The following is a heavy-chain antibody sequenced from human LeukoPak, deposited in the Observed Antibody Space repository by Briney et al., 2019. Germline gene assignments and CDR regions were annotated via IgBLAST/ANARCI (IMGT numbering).Heavy chain of an antibody. Sequence: GGSLRLSCAASGFTFSSYSMNWVRQAPGKGLEWVSSISSSSSYIYYADSVKGRFTISRDNAKNSLYLQMNSLRAEDTAVYYCARDFSQAYYYMDVWGKGTTVTVSS. CDR3: ARDFSQAYYYMDV. V-gene: IGHV3-21*01. CDR1: GFTFSSYS. J-gene: IGHJ6*03. CDR2: ISSSSSYI. D-gene: IGHD3-3*01.